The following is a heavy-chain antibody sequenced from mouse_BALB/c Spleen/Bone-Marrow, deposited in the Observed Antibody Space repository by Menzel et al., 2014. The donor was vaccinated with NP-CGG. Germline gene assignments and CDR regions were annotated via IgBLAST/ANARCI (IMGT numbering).Heavy chain of an antibody. V-gene: IGHV5-17*02. CDR3: ARKDYFGYAAMDY. CDR2: ISGGSSII. J-gene: IGHJ4*01. Sequence: VQLKESGGGLVQPGGSRKLSCAASGFTFSSFGMHWVRRAPEKGLEWVAYISGGSSIIYYADTVKGRFTISRDNPKNTLFLQMTSLRSEDTAIYYCARKDYFGYAAMDYWGQGTSVTVSS. D-gene: IGHD1-2*01. CDR1: GFTFSSFG.